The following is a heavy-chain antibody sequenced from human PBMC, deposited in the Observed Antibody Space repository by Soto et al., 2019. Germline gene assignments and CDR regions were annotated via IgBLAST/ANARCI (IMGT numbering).Heavy chain of an antibody. V-gene: IGHV3-48*02. CDR3: ARVPSSGSYRSYSYFGMDV. J-gene: IGHJ6*02. CDR1: GFTLRTYS. CDR2: ISSSGSPI. Sequence: EVQLVESGGGLVQPGGSLRVSCAASGFTLRTYSLNWVRQAPGKRLEGISYISSSGSPIYYADSVKGRFTVSRDNAKNSLSLQMNTLRDEDTAVYYCARVPSSGSYRSYSYFGMDVWGPGTTVTVSS. D-gene: IGHD1-26*01.